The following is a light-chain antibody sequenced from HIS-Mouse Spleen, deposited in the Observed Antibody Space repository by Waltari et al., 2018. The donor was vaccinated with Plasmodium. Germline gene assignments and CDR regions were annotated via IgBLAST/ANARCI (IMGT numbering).Light chain of an antibody. CDR3: QQYNNWSFT. CDR1: QSDSRN. J-gene: IGKJ3*01. V-gene: IGKV3-15*01. Sequence: EIVMTQSPATLSVSPGERATLSCRASQSDSRNLAWYQQKPGQAPRLPIYGASTRATGIPARFSGSGSGTEFTLTISSLQSEDFAVYYCQQYNNWSFTFGPGTKVDIK. CDR2: GAS.